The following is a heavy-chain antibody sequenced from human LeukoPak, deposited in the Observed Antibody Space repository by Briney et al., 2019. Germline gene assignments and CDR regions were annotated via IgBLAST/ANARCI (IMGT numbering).Heavy chain of an antibody. CDR2: ISYDGSNK. Sequence: PGGSLRLSCEASGFSSNSGMYWVRQAPGKGLEWVAVISYDGSNKYYADSVKGRFTISRDNSKNTLYLQMNSLRAEDTAVYYCARGGDSGWYYFDYWGQGTLVTVSS. CDR3: ARGGDSGWYYFDY. J-gene: IGHJ4*02. D-gene: IGHD6-19*01. V-gene: IGHV3-30*03. CDR1: GFSSNSG.